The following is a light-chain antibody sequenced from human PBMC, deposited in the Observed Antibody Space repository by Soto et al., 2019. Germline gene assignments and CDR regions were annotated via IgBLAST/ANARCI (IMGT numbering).Light chain of an antibody. CDR3: CSYADSNIFV. J-gene: IGLJ1*01. Sequence: QSVLTQSPSASASLGASVKLTCTLSSGHSSYAIAWHQKQPGKGPRYLMDLNNDGSHTKGDGIPDRFSGSSSGADRFLIISSLQSEDEADYYCCSYADSNIFVFGTGTKVTVL. CDR1: SGHSSYA. V-gene: IGLV4-69*01. CDR2: LNNDGSH.